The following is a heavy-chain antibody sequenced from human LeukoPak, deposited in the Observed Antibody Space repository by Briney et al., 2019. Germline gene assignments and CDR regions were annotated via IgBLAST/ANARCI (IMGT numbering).Heavy chain of an antibody. V-gene: IGHV4-59*12. CDR2: ISHSGTT. Sequence: SETLSLTCTVSGGSISSYSWNWIRQSPGKGLEWVGYISHSGTTSYNPSLKSRVTISVDTSKNQLSLKLTSVTAADTAVYYCARDTTMIVVVMGYYYGMDVWGQGTTATVSS. CDR1: GGSISSYS. CDR3: ARDTTMIVVVMGYYYGMDV. J-gene: IGHJ6*02. D-gene: IGHD3-22*01.